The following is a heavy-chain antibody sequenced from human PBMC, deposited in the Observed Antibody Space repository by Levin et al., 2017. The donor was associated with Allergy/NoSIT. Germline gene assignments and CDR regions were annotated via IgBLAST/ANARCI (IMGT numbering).Heavy chain of an antibody. D-gene: IGHD6-19*01. CDR2: INPNDGRT. CDR3: ARDTGSGCPDY. CDR1: GYTFTNYY. Sequence: GESLKISCQASGYTFTNYYLHWVRQAPGQGLEWMGMINPNDGRTSYAQKFQGRVTMTRDTSTNTVYMELSSLRSEDTAIYYCARDTGSGCPDYWGQGTLVTVSS. J-gene: IGHJ4*02. V-gene: IGHV1-46*01.